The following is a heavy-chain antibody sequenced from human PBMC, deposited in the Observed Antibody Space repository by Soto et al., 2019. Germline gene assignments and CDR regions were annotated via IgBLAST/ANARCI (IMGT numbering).Heavy chain of an antibody. J-gene: IGHJ4*02. V-gene: IGHV1-18*01. CDR2: ISSFNGKT. CDR1: GYTFITYG. D-gene: IGHD3-22*01. CDR3: ARNRVPKSSSYFHFHN. Sequence: QVRLVQSGAEVKKPGASVKVSCKASGYTFITYGISWVRQAPGQGLEWMGWISSFNGKTNYAQNAQGRVTMTTPTSTSTAYMELKSLKSDDTAVYYCARNRVPKSSSYFHFHNCGQGTLVTVTS.